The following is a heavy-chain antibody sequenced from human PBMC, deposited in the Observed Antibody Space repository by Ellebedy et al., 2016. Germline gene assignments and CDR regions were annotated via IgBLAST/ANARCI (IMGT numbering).Heavy chain of an antibody. J-gene: IGHJ4*02. CDR1: GYTFTDYY. CDR3: VRELVGGDFDY. Sequence: ASVKVSXXASGYTFTDYYIHWVRLALGQGPEWMGVIIPSGGSTNYAKRFQGRLTITRDTSTSTVYMELSSLRSGDTAVYYCVRELVGGDFDYWGQGTLVTVSS. V-gene: IGHV1-46*01. CDR2: IIPSGGST.